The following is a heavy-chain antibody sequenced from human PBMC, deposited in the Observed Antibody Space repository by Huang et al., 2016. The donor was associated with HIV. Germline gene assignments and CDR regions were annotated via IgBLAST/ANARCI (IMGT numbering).Heavy chain of an antibody. CDR1: GGTFSTNA. J-gene: IGHJ6*03. CDR2: IIPMFGTT. D-gene: IGHD2-21*02. V-gene: IGHV1-69*13. CDR3: ARQPYCGGDCAHYYYFYMDV. Sequence: QVQLVQSGAEVKRPGASVKVSCRASGGTFSTNAVSWVRQAPGQGLELMGWIIPMFGTTNYAQRFQGKVTITADESSSTVYMELSSLRSDDTAVYYCARQPYCGGDCAHYYYFYMDVWGKGTTVTVSS.